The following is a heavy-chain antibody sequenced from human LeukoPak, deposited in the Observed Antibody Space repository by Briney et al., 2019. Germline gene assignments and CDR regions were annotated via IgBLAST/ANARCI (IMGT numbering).Heavy chain of an antibody. Sequence: ASVKVSCKASGYTFTSYGISWVRQAPGQGLEWMGWISANNGNTNYAKKLQGRVTMTTDTSKSTAYMELRSLRSDDTAVYYCARVPDYYYDSSGYSVDYWGQGTLVTVSS. V-gene: IGHV1-18*01. CDR2: ISANNGNT. D-gene: IGHD3-22*01. J-gene: IGHJ4*02. CDR1: GYTFTSYG. CDR3: ARVPDYYYDSSGYSVDY.